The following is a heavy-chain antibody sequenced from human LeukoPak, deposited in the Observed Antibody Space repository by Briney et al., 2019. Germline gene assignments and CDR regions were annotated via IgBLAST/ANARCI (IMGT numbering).Heavy chain of an antibody. J-gene: IGHJ5*02. CDR2: ISAYNGNT. CDR1: GYTFTSYS. CDR3: ARGSITMVRGVMGWFDP. V-gene: IGHV1-18*01. D-gene: IGHD3-10*01. Sequence: GASVKVSCKASGYTFTSYSINWVRQAPGQGLEWMGWISAYNGNTNYAQKFQGRVTITADESTSTAYMELSSLRSEDTAVYYCARGSITMVRGVMGWFDPWGQGTLVTVSS.